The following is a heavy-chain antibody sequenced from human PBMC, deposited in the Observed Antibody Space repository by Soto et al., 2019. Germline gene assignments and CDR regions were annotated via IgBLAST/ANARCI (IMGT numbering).Heavy chain of an antibody. Sequence: GGSLRLSCAASGFTFSSYAMSWVRQFPGKGLEWVSAISGSGGSTYYADSVKGRFTISRDNSKNTLYLQMNSLRAEDTAVYYCAKGRGYCSGGSCYYFDYWGQGTLVTVSS. V-gene: IGHV3-23*01. J-gene: IGHJ4*02. D-gene: IGHD2-15*01. CDR2: ISGSGGST. CDR3: AKGRGYCSGGSCYYFDY. CDR1: GFTFSSYA.